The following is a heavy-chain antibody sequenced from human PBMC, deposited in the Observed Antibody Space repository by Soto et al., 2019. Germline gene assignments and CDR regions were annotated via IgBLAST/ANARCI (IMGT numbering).Heavy chain of an antibody. V-gene: IGHV3-23*01. Sequence: PGGSLRLSCAASGFTFSSYAMSWVRQAPGKGLEWVSVISGSGSNTYYADSVKGRFTISRDNSKNTLYLQMNSLRAEDTAVYYCAKDGVGATRWYYFDYWGQGTLVTVSS. CDR2: ISGSGSNT. J-gene: IGHJ4*02. CDR3: AKDGVGATRWYYFDY. CDR1: GFTFSSYA. D-gene: IGHD1-26*01.